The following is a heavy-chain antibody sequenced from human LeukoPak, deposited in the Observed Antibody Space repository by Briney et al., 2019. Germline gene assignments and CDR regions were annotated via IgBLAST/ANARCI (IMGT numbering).Heavy chain of an antibody. CDR1: GGSFSGYY. J-gene: IGHJ3*01. D-gene: IGHD3-22*01. CDR2: INHSGST. CDR3: ARAGVWDYDDSSGYHNAAF. V-gene: IGHV4-34*01. Sequence: SETLSLTCAVYGGSFSGYYWSWIRQPPGKGLEWIGEINHSGSTNYNPSLKSRVTISVDTSKNQFSLKLSSVTAADTAVYYCARAGVWDYDDSSGYHNAAFWGQGTMVTVSS.